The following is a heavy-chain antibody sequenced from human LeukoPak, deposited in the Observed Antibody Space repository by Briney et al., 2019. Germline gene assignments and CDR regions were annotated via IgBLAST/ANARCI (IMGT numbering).Heavy chain of an antibody. J-gene: IGHJ3*02. CDR1: GVSITNYY. Sequence: SETLSLTCSVSGVSITNYYWSWIRQPPGKGLEWIGYSFYSGGTNYNPSLKSRVTISVDTSKKQISLKLNSVTAADTAVYYCAGIVGPRHDAFDIWGQGTMVTVSS. D-gene: IGHD1-26*01. CDR2: SFYSGGT. CDR3: AGIVGPRHDAFDI. V-gene: IGHV4-59*01.